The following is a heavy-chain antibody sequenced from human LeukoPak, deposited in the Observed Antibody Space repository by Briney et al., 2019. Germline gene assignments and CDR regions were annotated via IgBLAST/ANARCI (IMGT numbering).Heavy chain of an antibody. Sequence: GGSLRLSCAASGFTFSSHWMHWVRQAPGKGLEWVSRINTDGSTTNYADSVKGRVTISRDSAKNTLYLQMNSLRAEDTAVYFCARAGYYRFDYWGQGTLVTVSS. CDR3: ARAGYYRFDY. CDR2: INTDGSTT. V-gene: IGHV3-74*01. J-gene: IGHJ4*02. D-gene: IGHD3-9*01. CDR1: GFTFSSHW.